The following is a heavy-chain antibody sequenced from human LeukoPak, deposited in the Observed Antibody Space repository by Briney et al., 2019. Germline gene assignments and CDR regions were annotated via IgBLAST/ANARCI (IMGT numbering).Heavy chain of an antibody. Sequence: GGSLRLSCAASGFTFSNYAMHWVRQAPGKGLEWVSVIYTGGDTYYADSVKGRFTISRDSSKNSLYLQMNSLRTEDTALYYCAKSLGSGWGYFDYWGQGTLVTVSS. J-gene: IGHJ4*02. CDR2: IYTGGDT. CDR1: GFTFSNYA. D-gene: IGHD6-19*01. CDR3: AKSLGSGWGYFDY. V-gene: IGHV3-43*02.